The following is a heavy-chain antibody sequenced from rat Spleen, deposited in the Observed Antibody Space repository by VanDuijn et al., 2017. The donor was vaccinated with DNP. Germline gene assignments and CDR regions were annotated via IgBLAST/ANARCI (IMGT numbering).Heavy chain of an antibody. CDR2: ISYSGYT. CDR1: AYSITSNY. V-gene: IGHV3-1*01. CDR3: ARLEFGGYTYYFDY. J-gene: IGHJ2*01. Sequence: EVQLQESGPGLVKPSQSLSLTCSVTAYSITSNYWAWIRKFPRNKMEWMGYISYSGYTSYNPSLKSRISITRDTSKNQFFLHLNSITTEDTGTYYCARLEFGGYTYYFDYWGQGVMVTVSS. D-gene: IGHD1-11*01.